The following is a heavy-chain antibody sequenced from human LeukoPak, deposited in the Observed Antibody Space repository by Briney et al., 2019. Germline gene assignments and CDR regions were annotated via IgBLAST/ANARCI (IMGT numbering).Heavy chain of an antibody. CDR3: AKIPRAQDYFQH. CDR1: RFTFSSYA. D-gene: IGHD2-2*02. V-gene: IGHV3-23*01. Sequence: GSLRLSCAASRFTFSSYAMSWVRQAPGKGLEWVSAISGSGGSTYYADSVKGRFTISRDNSKNTLYLQMNSLRAEDTAVYYCAKIPRAQDYFQHWGQGTLVTVSS. J-gene: IGHJ1*01. CDR2: ISGSGGST.